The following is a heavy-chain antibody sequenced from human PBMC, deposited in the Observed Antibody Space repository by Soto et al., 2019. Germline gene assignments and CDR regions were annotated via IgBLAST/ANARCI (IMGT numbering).Heavy chain of an antibody. CDR3: ARSVTP. J-gene: IGHJ5*02. D-gene: IGHD3-10*01. V-gene: IGHV4-59*12. Sequence: SETLSLTCTGSGGSIRNFYWSWIRQPPGKGLEWIGNVYYTGDTNYNPSLKSRVIISVDTSKNQFSLKLSSVTAADTAVYYCARSVTPWGQGTLVTVSS. CDR2: VYYTGDT. CDR1: GGSIRNFY.